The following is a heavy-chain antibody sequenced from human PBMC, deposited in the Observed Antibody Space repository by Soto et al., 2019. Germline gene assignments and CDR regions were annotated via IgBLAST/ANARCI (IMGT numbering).Heavy chain of an antibody. J-gene: IGHJ5*02. CDR3: ARVLRGVVNWFDP. D-gene: IGHD3-10*01. V-gene: IGHV1-18*01. Sequence: HLVQSGPEVKKPGASVTVSCKTSGDTFTNFGLSWVRQAPGQGLEWMGWIATYNSNKNYAQKFQGRLTLTTDTATSTGYMELKSLEYDDKAVYYCARVLRGVVNWFDPWGQGTLVTVSS. CDR2: IATYNSNK. CDR1: GDTFTNFG.